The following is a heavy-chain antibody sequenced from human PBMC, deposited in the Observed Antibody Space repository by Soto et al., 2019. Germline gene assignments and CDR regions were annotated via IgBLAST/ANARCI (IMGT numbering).Heavy chain of an antibody. V-gene: IGHV4-34*04. D-gene: IGHD2-2*01. Sequence: QVQLQQWGAGLLKPSGTLSLTCGVSGGSLSDYYWSWIRQPPGKGLEWIGEINHSGSTNLTPSLKSRATISVDKSKNQFSLNLSSVTAADTALYYCARPPIKYCSSISCSPDYNYYMDVWGTGTAVTVSS. CDR2: INHSGST. CDR1: GGSLSDYY. CDR3: ARPPIKYCSSISCSPDYNYYMDV. J-gene: IGHJ6*03.